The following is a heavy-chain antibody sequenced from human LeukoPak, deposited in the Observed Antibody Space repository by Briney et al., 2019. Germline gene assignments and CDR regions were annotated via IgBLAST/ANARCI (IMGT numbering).Heavy chain of an antibody. V-gene: IGHV1-69*13. D-gene: IGHD6-13*01. CDR2: IIPIFGTA. CDR1: GGTFGSYA. J-gene: IGHJ4*02. CDR3: ARVSSSSWYRAYYFDY. Sequence: SVKVSCKASGGTFGSYAISWVRQAPGQGLGWMGGIIPIFGTANYAQKFQGRVTITADESTSTAYMELSSLRSEDTAVYYCARVSSSSWYRAYYFDYWGQGTLVTVSS.